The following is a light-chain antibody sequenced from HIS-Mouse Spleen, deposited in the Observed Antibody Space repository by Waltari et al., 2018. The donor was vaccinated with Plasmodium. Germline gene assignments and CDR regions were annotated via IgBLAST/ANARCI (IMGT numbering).Light chain of an antibody. CDR3: QPFNSYPLT. V-gene: IGKV1-13*02. Sequence: AIQLTQSPSSLSASVGDRVTITCRASQGISSALAWYQQKPVKAPKLLIYDASSLESGVPSRFSGSGSGTDFTLTISSLQPEDFATCCCQPFNSYPLTFGGGTKVEIK. CDR2: DAS. CDR1: QGISSA. J-gene: IGKJ4*01.